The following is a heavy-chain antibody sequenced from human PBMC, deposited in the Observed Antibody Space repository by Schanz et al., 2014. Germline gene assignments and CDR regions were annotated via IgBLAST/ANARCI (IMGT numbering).Heavy chain of an antibody. CDR3: ASSGAGYSSSWDFDY. Sequence: VQLEQSGAEVKKPGSSVKVSCKASGGTFSSFGINWVRQAPGQGLEWMGRIIPSLGLAKYEQKFQDKVTITADTSTTTAYMELSGLRSEDTAVYYCASSGAGYSSSWDFDYWGQGTLATVSS. D-gene: IGHD6-13*01. V-gene: IGHV1-69*02. CDR2: IIPSLGLA. J-gene: IGHJ4*02. CDR1: GGTFSSFG.